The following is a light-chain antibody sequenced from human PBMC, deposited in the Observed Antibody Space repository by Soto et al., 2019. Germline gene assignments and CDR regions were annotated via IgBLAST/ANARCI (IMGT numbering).Light chain of an antibody. CDR2: DAS. CDR1: QSIGDW. J-gene: IGKJ1*01. CDR3: QQYSRSSWT. Sequence: DIQMTQSPSTLSASVGDRVTITCRASQSIGDWLAWYQQKPGKAPYLLIYDASILQNGVPSRFSGSGSGTEFTPAITSLQPDDLATYYCQQYSRSSWTFGQGTKVDIK. V-gene: IGKV1-5*01.